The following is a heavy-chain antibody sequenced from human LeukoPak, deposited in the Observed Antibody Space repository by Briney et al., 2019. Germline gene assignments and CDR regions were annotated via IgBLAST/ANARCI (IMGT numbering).Heavy chain of an antibody. CDR1: GGSFSGYY. J-gene: IGHJ4*02. D-gene: IGHD6-13*01. CDR3: ARARQLALFDF. V-gene: IGHV4-34*01. Sequence: SETLSLTCAVYGGSFSGYYWSWIRQPPGKGLEWIGEINHSGSTNYNPSLKSRVTMSVDKSKNQFSLKLSSVTAADTAMYYCARARQLALFDFWGQGTLVTVSS. CDR2: INHSGST.